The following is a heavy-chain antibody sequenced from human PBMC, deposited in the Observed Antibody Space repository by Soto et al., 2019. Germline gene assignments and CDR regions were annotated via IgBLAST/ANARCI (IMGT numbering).Heavy chain of an antibody. CDR1: GFTFSSYG. J-gene: IGHJ6*02. Sequence: QVQLVESGGGVVQPGRSLRLSCAASGFTFSSYGMHWVRQAPGKGLEWVAVISYDGSNKYYADSVKGRFTISRDNSKNTLYLQMNSLRAEDTAVYYCVKDSREQEQLDPHYYYYYGMDVWGQGTTVTVSS. D-gene: IGHD6-13*01. V-gene: IGHV3-30*18. CDR2: ISYDGSNK. CDR3: VKDSREQEQLDPHYYYYYGMDV.